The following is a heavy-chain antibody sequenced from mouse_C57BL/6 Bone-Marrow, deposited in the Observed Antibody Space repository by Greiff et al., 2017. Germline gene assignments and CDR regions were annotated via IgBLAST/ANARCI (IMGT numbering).Heavy chain of an antibody. CDR3: ARDTTVPTTERYFDV. CDR2: IDPNSGGT. D-gene: IGHD1-1*01. Sequence: VQLQQPGAELVKPGASVKLSCKASGYTFTSYWMHWVKQRPGRGLEWIGRIDPNSGGTKYNEKFKSKATLTVDKPSSTAYMQLSSLTSEDSAVYYCARDTTVPTTERYFDVWGTGTTVTVSS. J-gene: IGHJ1*03. V-gene: IGHV1-72*01. CDR1: GYTFTSYW.